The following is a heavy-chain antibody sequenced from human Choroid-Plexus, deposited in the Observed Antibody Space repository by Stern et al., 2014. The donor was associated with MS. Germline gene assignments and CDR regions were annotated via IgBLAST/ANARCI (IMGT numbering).Heavy chain of an antibody. Sequence: VQLLESGGGVVQHGRPLRLACVASGFTFGSCAMHWVRQAPGKGLVWVAGVSYDGSNKYYADSVKGRFTISRDNSQNTLYMQMSSLRPEDTAVYYCAKDRQYLTYFFDHWGHGSLVTVSS. D-gene: IGHD2/OR15-2a*01. CDR1: GFTFGSCA. CDR2: VSYDGSNK. CDR3: AKDRQYLTYFFDH. J-gene: IGHJ5*02. V-gene: IGHV3-30*18.